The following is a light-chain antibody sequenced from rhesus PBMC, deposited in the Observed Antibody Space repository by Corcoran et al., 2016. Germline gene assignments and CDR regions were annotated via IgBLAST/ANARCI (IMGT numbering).Light chain of an antibody. J-gene: IGKJ2*01. CDR1: QGISSY. CDR2: DAN. V-gene: IGKV1-32*01. Sequence: DIQMTQSPSSLSASVGHRVTITCRASQGISSYLNWYQQKPGKAPKLLIYDANRLESGVPSRFSGSGSGTEFTLTISSLQPEYFTTYYCQQYNSLPYTFGQGTKAEIK. CDR3: QQYNSLPYT.